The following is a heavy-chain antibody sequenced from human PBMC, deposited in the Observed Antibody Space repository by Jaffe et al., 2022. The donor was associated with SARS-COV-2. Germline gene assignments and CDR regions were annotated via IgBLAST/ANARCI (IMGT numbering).Heavy chain of an antibody. Sequence: EVQLLQSGGALAQPGGSLRLSCAASGFTFSNYAMNWVRQSPGKGLEWVSTIASRGDTTYYADSVKGRFTISRDNSNETLYLQMSSLRPEDTAVYFCAKDRNELAVAGTSLGSWGQGTLVTVSS. CDR2: IASRGDTT. CDR3: AKDRNELAVAGTSLGS. J-gene: IGHJ5*02. V-gene: IGHV3-23*01. CDR1: GFTFSNYA. D-gene: IGHD6-19*01.